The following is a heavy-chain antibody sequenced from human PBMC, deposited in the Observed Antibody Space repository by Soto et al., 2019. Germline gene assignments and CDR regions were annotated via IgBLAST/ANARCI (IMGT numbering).Heavy chain of an antibody. CDR2: IKSKTDGGTT. CDR3: TTHATGYSSGWYDWFDP. J-gene: IGHJ5*02. D-gene: IGHD6-19*01. V-gene: IGHV3-15*01. Sequence: EVQLVESGGGLVKPGGSLRLSCAASGFTFSNAWMSWVRQAPGKGLEWVGRIKSKTDGGTTDYAAPVKGRFTISRDDSKNTLYLQMNSLKTEDTAVYYCTTHATGYSSGWYDWFDPWGQGTLVTVSS. CDR1: GFTFSNAW.